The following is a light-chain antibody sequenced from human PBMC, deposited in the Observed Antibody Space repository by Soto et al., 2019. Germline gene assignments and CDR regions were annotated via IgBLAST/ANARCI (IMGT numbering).Light chain of an antibody. CDR3: CSYSGSDSLL. CDR2: DVS. J-gene: IGLJ2*01. Sequence: QSALTHPRSVSGSPGESVTISCSGTSSDVGSYNYVSWYQQYPGKAPKVMIYDVSERPSEVPVRFSGSKSGNTASLTISGLQAEDEAEYFCCSYSGSDSLLFGGGTKVTVL. V-gene: IGLV2-11*01. CDR1: SSDVGSYNY.